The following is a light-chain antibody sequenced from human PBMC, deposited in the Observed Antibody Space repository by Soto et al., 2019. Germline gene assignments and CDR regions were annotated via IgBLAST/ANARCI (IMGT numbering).Light chain of an antibody. CDR1: SSNVGTYNL. J-gene: IGLJ1*01. Sequence: QSALTQPASVSESPGQSITISCTGTSSNVGTYNLVSWYQQYPGKAPKLIIYEGTKRPSGVSNRFSGSNSGNTASLTISWLQAEDEADYYCCLYAGSSTSFGTGTKLTVL. V-gene: IGLV2-23*01. CDR2: EGT. CDR3: CLYAGSSTS.